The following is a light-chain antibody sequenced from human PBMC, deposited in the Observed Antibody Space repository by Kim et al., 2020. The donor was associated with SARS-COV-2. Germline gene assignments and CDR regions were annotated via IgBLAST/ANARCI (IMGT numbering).Light chain of an antibody. CDR3: QSYDSSNPWV. J-gene: IGLJ3*02. CDR2: EDN. V-gene: IGLV6-57*02. Sequence: NFMLTRPHSVSESPGKTVTISCTGSSGSIASNYVQWYQQRPGSAPTTVIYEDNQRPSGVPDRFSGSIDSSSNSASLTISGLKTEDEADYYCQSYDSSNPWVFGGGTQLTVL. CDR1: SGSIASNY.